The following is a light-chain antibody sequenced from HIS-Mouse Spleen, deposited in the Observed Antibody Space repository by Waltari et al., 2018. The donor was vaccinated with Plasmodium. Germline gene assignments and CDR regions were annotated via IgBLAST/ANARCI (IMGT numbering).Light chain of an antibody. CDR3: CSYAGSYTLV. J-gene: IGLJ2*01. V-gene: IGLV2-11*01. CDR2: DFS. Sequence: QSALTQPRSVSGSPGQSVPISCTGTSSAVGGYNYVSWYQQHPGKAPNPIIYDFSKRPSGVPDRFSGSKSGNTASLTISGLQAEDEADYYCCSYAGSYTLVFGGGTKLTVL. CDR1: SSAVGGYNY.